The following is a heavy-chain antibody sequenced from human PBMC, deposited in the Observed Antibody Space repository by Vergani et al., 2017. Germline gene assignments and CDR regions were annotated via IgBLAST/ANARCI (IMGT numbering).Heavy chain of an antibody. V-gene: IGHV3-30*18. CDR1: GFTFSSYG. J-gene: IGHJ6*04. D-gene: IGHD4-11*01. CDR2: ISYDGSNK. Sequence: QVQLVESGGGVVQPGRSLRLSCAASGFTFSSYGMHWVRQAPGKGLEWVAVISYDGSNKYYADSVKGRFTISRDHSKNTLYLKMNSLGAEDTAVYYCAKDPSSPTVTSDYYYYYGMDVWGKGTTVTVSS. CDR3: AKDPSSPTVTSDYYYYYGMDV.